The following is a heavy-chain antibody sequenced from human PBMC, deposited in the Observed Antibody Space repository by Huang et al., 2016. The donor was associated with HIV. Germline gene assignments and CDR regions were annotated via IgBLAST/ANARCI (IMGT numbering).Heavy chain of an antibody. CDR2: IYPGDSDT. Sequence: EVQLVQSGAEVKKPGEYLKISCKGCGYSFTSYWIGWVRQMPGKGREWYGIIYPGDSDTRYSPSFQGQVTISADKSISTGYRQGSSLKASDTAMYYCARLSTTWYFDYWGQGTLVTVSS. D-gene: IGHD1-1*01. CDR1: GYSFTSYW. V-gene: IGHV5-51*01. CDR3: ARLSTTWYFDY. J-gene: IGHJ4*02.